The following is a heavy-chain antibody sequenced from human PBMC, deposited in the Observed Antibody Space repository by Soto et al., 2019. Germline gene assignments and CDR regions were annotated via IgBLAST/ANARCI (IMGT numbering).Heavy chain of an antibody. Sequence: PSETLSLTRTVSGGSISSSNYYWGWIRQPPGKGLEWIGSIYYSGSTYYNPSLKSRVTISIDTSKNQFSLKLSSVTAADTAVYYCASTLWERGEYYYYVVDVWGQGNTV. J-gene: IGHJ6*02. CDR1: GGSISSSNYY. D-gene: IGHD1-26*01. CDR2: IYYSGST. V-gene: IGHV4-39*01. CDR3: ASTLWERGEYYYYVVDV.